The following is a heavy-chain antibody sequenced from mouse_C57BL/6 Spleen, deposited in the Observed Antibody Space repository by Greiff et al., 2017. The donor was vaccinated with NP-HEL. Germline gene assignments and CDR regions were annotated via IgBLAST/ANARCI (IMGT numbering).Heavy chain of an antibody. D-gene: IGHD2-2*01. CDR1: GYTFTDYY. Sequence: VQLKQSGPELVKPGASVKISCKASGYTFTDYYMNWVKQSHGKSLEWIGDINPNNGGTSYNQKFKGKATLTVDKSSSTAYMELRSLTSEDSAVYYCARFVVTTSYLDYWGQGTTLTVSS. V-gene: IGHV1-26*01. CDR3: ARFVVTTSYLDY. CDR2: INPNNGGT. J-gene: IGHJ2*01.